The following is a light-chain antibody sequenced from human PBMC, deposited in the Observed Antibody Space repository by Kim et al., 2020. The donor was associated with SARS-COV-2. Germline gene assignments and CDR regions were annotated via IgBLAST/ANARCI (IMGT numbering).Light chain of an antibody. Sequence: QAVVTQEPSLTVSPGGTVTLTRDSSTGTVTSDHYPYWFQQKPGQAPRTLIYDTSDKHSWTPARFSGSLLGGKAALTLSGAQPEDEADYYCLLSYTDARVFGGGTQLTVL. J-gene: IGLJ3*02. CDR2: DTS. CDR3: LLSYTDARV. V-gene: IGLV7-46*01. CDR1: TGTVTSDHY.